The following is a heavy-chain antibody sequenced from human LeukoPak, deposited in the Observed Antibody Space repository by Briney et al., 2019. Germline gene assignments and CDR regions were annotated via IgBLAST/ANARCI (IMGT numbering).Heavy chain of an antibody. CDR2: ISNDERIT. D-gene: IGHD1-26*01. J-gene: IGHJ4*02. V-gene: IGHV3-74*01. Sequence: GGSLRLSCAASGFTFTSYWMHWVRQAPGKGLVWVSRISNDERITTYADSVKGRFTISGDNAKNTLYLQMDSLRAEDTAVYYCARFWVVGGLDYWGQGTLVTVSS. CDR3: ARFWVVGGLDY. CDR1: GFTFTSYW.